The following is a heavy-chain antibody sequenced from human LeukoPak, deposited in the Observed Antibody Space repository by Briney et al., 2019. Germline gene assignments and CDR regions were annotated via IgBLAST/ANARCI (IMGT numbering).Heavy chain of an antibody. D-gene: IGHD2-2*02. CDR2: KNTNSGHT. Sequence: ASVKVSCKASGYTFTSYDINWVRQATGQGLEWMGWKNTNSGHTGYARKFQGRITMTRNTPISTAYMELSSLGSEDTAVYYCATVTRDCSRASCYNYWGQGTLVTVSS. V-gene: IGHV1-8*01. CDR3: ATVTRDCSRASCYNY. J-gene: IGHJ4*02. CDR1: GYTFTSYD.